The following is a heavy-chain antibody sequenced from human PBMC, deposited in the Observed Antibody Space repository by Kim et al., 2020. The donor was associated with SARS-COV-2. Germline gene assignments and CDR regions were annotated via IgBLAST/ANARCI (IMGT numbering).Heavy chain of an antibody. CDR1: GFTFSNNG. V-gene: IGHV3-33*06. D-gene: IGHD1-1*01. J-gene: IGHJ4*02. CDR2: IWPDGSNK. Sequence: GGSLRLSCAASGFTFSNNGMHWVRQAPGKGLEWVAAIWPDGSNKKYADSVRGRFTISRDNSDNTVFLPVNTLTAEETAFYYCGKDDFGTIDYWRQGTLVT. CDR3: GKDDFGTIDY.